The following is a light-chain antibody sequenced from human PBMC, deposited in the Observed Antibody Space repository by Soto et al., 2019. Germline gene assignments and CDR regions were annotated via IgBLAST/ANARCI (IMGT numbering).Light chain of an antibody. CDR3: LQDYNYPYT. CDR1: QGISFD. V-gene: IGKV1-6*01. J-gene: IGKJ2*01. CDR2: AAS. Sequence: AIQMTQSPSSLSTSVGDRVTITCRASQGISFDVAWYQQKPGKAPKLLISAASSLQSGVPSRFSGSGSGSDFTHTISCLQPEDFATYYCLQDYNYPYTFGQGNKLQIK.